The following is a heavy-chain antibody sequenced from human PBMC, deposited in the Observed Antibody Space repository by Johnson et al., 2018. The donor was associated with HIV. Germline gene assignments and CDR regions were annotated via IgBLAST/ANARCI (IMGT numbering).Heavy chain of an antibody. V-gene: IGHV3-30*14. CDR3: AKDLSIAARPAAFDI. Sequence: QLVESGGGVVQPGRSLRLSCAASGFTFSIYAMHWVRQAPGKGLEWVAVISYDGSNKYYADSVKGRFTISRDNSKNTLYLQMNSLRAGDTAVYYWAKDLSIAARPAAFDIWGQGTKVTVSS. CDR1: GFTFSIYA. CDR2: ISYDGSNK. D-gene: IGHD6-6*01. J-gene: IGHJ3*02.